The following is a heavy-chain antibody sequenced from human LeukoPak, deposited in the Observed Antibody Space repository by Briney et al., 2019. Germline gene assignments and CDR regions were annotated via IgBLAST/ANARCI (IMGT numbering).Heavy chain of an antibody. CDR3: ASSERGRYCSGGSCQPDAFDI. J-gene: IGHJ3*02. CDR2: IYHSGST. V-gene: IGHV4-30-2*01. D-gene: IGHD2-15*01. CDR1: GGSISSGGYS. Sequence: SQTLSLTCTISGGSISSGGYSWSWIRQPPGKGLEWIGYIYHSGSTYSNPSLKSRVTISVDRSKNQFSLKLSSVTAADTAVYYCASSERGRYCSGGSCQPDAFDIWGQGTMVTVSS.